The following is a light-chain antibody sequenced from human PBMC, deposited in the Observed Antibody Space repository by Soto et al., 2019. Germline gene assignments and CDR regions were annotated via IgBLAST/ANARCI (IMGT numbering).Light chain of an antibody. CDR2: WAS. J-gene: IGKJ2*01. CDR3: QAFFNAPFN. Sequence: DIVMTQSPDSLTVSLGERATINCKSNQSVLYSFNSRHYLAWYQQSPGQPPKLLIFWASTRQSGVPDRFSGRRFGNEFPPHIRQPEAENGGVYFCQAFFNAPFNFGQGTKLELK. V-gene: IGKV4-1*01. CDR1: QSVLYSFNSRHY.